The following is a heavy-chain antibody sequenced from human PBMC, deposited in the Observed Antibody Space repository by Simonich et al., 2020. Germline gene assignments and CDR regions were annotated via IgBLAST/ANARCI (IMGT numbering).Heavy chain of an antibody. CDR2: ISYDGSNK. Sequence: QVQLVESGGGVVQPGRSLRLSCAASGFTFSSYAMPGVRQAPGKGLEWVAIISYDGSNKYYADSVKGRFTIARDNSKNTLYLQMNSLRAEDTAVYYCARDGERYCGGDCYSYFDYWGQGTLVTVSS. CDR3: ARDGERYCGGDCYSYFDY. J-gene: IGHJ4*02. V-gene: IGHV3-30*07. D-gene: IGHD2-21*02. CDR1: GFTFSSYA.